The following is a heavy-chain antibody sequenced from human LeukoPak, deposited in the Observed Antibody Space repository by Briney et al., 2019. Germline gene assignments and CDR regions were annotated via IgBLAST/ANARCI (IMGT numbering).Heavy chain of an antibody. V-gene: IGHV1-8*01. Sequence: ASVKVSCKASGYTFTSYDINWVRQATGQGLEWMGWMNPNTGATGYAQGFQGRVTLTRNTFISAAYMGLNSLTSDDTAVYYCARGGDGYNLMSYGMDVWGQGTTVTVSS. CDR2: MNPNTGAT. J-gene: IGHJ6*02. D-gene: IGHD5-24*01. CDR1: GYTFTSYD. CDR3: ARGGDGYNLMSYGMDV.